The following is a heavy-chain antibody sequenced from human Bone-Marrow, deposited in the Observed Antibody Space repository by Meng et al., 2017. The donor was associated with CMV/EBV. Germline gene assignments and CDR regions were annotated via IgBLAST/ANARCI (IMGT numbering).Heavy chain of an antibody. CDR3: AREELGVVTELFDY. J-gene: IGHJ4*02. CDR1: GYTFTSYG. D-gene: IGHD3-3*01. CDR2: ISAYNGNT. V-gene: IGHV1-18*01. Sequence: ASVKVSCKASGYTFTSYGISWVRQAPGQGLEWMGWISAYNGNTNYAQKLQGRVTMTTDTSTSTAYMELRSLRSDDTAVYYCAREELGVVTELFDYWGQGTRVTGYS.